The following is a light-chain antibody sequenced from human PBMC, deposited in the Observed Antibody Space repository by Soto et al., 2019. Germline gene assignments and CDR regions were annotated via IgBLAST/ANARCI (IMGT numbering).Light chain of an antibody. CDR2: KAS. CDR1: RTISSW. Sequence: DIQMTQSPSTLSGSVGDRVTITCRASRTISSWLAWYQQKPWKAPKLLIYKASTLKSGVPSRFSGSGSGTHFSLAISSLQPEDIATYYCQQYDSLPITFGQGTRLEIK. V-gene: IGKV1-5*03. J-gene: IGKJ5*01. CDR3: QQYDSLPIT.